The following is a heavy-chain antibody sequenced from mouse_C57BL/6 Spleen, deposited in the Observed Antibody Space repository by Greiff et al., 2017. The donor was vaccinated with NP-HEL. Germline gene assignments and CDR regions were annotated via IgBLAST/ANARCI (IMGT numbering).Heavy chain of an antibody. CDR1: GYAFSSSW. CDR3: ASIYYYGSIPSFDV. J-gene: IGHJ1*03. D-gene: IGHD1-1*01. Sequence: LVESGPELVKPGASVKISCKASGYAFSSSWMNWVKQRPGKGLEWIGRIYPGDGDTNYNGKFKGKATLTADKSSSTAYMQLSSLTSEDSAVYFCASIYYYGSIPSFDVWGTGTTVTVSS. V-gene: IGHV1-82*01. CDR2: IYPGDGDT.